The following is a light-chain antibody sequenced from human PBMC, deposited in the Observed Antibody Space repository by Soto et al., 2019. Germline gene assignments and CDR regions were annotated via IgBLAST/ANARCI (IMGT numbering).Light chain of an antibody. J-gene: IGKJ4*01. CDR1: QSITNY. Sequence: DIRITHSPYPLSGFVLDRVTFTCGASQSITNYLNWYQHKPGQAPNLLIYAASTLQAGVPSRFRGSGSGTDFTLTISSLQPEDFATYFCQQSNSSPPTFGGGTKVDIK. V-gene: IGKV1-39*01. CDR3: QQSNSSPPT. CDR2: AAS.